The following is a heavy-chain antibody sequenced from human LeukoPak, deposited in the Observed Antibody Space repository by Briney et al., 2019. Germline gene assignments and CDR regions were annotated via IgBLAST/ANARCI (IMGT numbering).Heavy chain of an antibody. V-gene: IGHV4-61*02. J-gene: IGHJ4*02. D-gene: IGHD2/OR15-2a*01. Sequence: PSQTLSLTCTVSGGSISSGSYYWSWIRQPAGKGLEWIGRFYTSGSTNYNPSLKSRVTISVGTSKNQFSLKLSSVTAADTAVYYCARALDYIVTSLEVTNLYYFDYWGQGTLVTVSS. CDR1: GGSISSGSYY. CDR2: FYTSGST. CDR3: ARALDYIVTSLEVTNLYYFDY.